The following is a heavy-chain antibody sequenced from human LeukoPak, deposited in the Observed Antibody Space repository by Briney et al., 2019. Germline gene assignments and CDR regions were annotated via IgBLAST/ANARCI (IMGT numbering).Heavy chain of an antibody. D-gene: IGHD5-24*01. J-gene: IGHJ4*02. CDR3: ATEMATITPRIACFDY. CDR2: INPNSGST. CDR1: GYTFTGYY. V-gene: IGHV1-46*01. Sequence: GASVKVSCKASGYTFTGYYMHWVRQAPGQGLEWMGWINPNSGSTSYAQKFQGRVTMTRDTSTSTVYMELSSLRSEDTAVYYCATEMATITPRIACFDYWGQGTLVTVSS.